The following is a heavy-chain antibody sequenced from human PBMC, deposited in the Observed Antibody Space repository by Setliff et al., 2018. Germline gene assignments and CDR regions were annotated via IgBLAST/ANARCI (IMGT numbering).Heavy chain of an antibody. Sequence: PSETLSLTCTVSGGSISSSTYYWGWIRQPPGKGLEWIATIYYSGSTYYNPSLKSRVTISVDTSENQFSVKLSSVTAADTAVYYCARHYGDSYSYYYIDVWGNGTRSPSP. CDR1: GGSISSSTYY. CDR3: ARHYGDSYSYYYIDV. D-gene: IGHD4-17*01. V-gene: IGHV4-39*01. J-gene: IGHJ6*03. CDR2: IYYSGST.